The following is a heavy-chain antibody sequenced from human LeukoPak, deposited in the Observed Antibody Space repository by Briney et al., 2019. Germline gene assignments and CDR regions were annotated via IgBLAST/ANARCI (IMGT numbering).Heavy chain of an antibody. V-gene: IGHV3-30-3*01. CDR2: ISYDGSNK. J-gene: IGHJ6*02. D-gene: IGHD5-24*01. Sequence: GRSLRLSCAASGFTFSSYAMHWVRQAPGKGLEWVAVISYDGSNKYYADSVKGRFTISRDNSKNTPYLQMNGLRAEDTAVYYCARDRELHGYSGNYYYGMDVWGQGTTVTVSS. CDR1: GFTFSSYA. CDR3: ARDRELHGYSGNYYYGMDV.